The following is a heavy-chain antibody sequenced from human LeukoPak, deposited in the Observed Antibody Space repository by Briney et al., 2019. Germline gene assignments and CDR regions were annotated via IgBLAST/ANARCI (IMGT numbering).Heavy chain of an antibody. V-gene: IGHV5-51*01. J-gene: IGHJ4*02. CDR1: GYSFTNYW. CDR2: INPDDSEI. Sequence: GEPLKISCKGSGYSFTNYWIGWVRQTPGKGLEWMGVINPDDSEIKYSPSLQGQVTISADKSISTAYLQWSSPKASDTAMYYCTRHSSRWDPFDYWGQGTLVTVSS. D-gene: IGHD1-26*01. CDR3: TRHSSRWDPFDY.